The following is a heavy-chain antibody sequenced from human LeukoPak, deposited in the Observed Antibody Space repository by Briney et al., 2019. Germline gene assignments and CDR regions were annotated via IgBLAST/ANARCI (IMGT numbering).Heavy chain of an antibody. Sequence: SETLSLTCAVSGGSFSGYYWSWIHQPPGKGLEWIGEINHSGSTNYNPSLKSRVTISVDTSKNQFSLKLSSVTAADTAVYYCARGRGTIFGVVKRAYAFDIWGQGTMVTVSS. CDR3: ARGRGTIFGVVKRAYAFDI. J-gene: IGHJ3*02. CDR1: GGSFSGYY. D-gene: IGHD3-3*01. CDR2: INHSGST. V-gene: IGHV4-34*01.